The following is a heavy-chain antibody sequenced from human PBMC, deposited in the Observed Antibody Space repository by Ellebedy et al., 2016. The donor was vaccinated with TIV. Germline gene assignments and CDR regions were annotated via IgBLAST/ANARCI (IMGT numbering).Heavy chain of an antibody. J-gene: IGHJ4*02. CDR3: SRHKYYYGSGTYYNWWYFDY. Sequence: MPGGSLRLSCTVSGGSISSSSYYWGWIRQPPGKGLEWIGSISYSGSTYHNPSLKSRVTISVDTSKNQFSLKLNSVTAAETAVYYCSRHKYYYGSGTYYNWWYFDYWGQGTPVTVSS. CDR2: ISYSGST. CDR1: GGSISSSSYY. D-gene: IGHD3-10*01. V-gene: IGHV4-39*01.